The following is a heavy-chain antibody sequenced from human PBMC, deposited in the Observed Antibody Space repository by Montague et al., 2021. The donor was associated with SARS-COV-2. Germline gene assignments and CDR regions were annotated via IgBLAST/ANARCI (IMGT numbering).Heavy chain of an antibody. V-gene: IGHV6-1*01. J-gene: IGHJ4*02. CDR1: GDSVSSNSAT. CDR2: TYYRSRWSN. Sequence: CAISGDSVSSNSATWHWIRQSPSRRLEWLGRTYYRSRWSNDYAVSVRSRIIINPATSTNQFSLQLSSVTPEDTAVYFCARERWAVGVSFDYWGQGTLVTVSS. CDR3: ARERWAVGVSFDY. D-gene: IGHD1-26*01.